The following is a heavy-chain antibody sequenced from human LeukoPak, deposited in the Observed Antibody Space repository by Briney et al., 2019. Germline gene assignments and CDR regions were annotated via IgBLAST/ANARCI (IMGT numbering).Heavy chain of an antibody. CDR3: TRRTRIAAGVYNIDF. CDR1: GFTFDDYA. CDR2: IYPSGNS. D-gene: IGHD6-25*01. V-gene: IGHV4-4*09. J-gene: IGHJ4*02. Sequence: GSLRLSCAASGFTFDDYAMHWVRQAPGKGLEWLGYIYPSGNSDYNPSLKSRVSMSVDTSKKQISLRLSSVTAADTAVYYCTRRTRIAAGVYNIDFWGQGTLVTVSS.